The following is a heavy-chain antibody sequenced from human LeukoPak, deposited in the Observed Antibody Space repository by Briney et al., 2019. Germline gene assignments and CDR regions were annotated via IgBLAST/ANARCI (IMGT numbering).Heavy chain of an antibody. CDR3: AKEGRGNDILTGYYLIPFDY. CDR1: GFTFSSYG. Sequence: GGTLRLSCAASGFTFSSYGMSWVRQAPGKGLEWVSAISGSGGSTYYADSVKGRFTISRDNSKNTLYLQMNSLRAEDTAVYYCAKEGRGNDILTGYYLIPFDYWGQGTLVTVSS. V-gene: IGHV3-23*01. J-gene: IGHJ4*02. CDR2: ISGSGGST. D-gene: IGHD3-9*01.